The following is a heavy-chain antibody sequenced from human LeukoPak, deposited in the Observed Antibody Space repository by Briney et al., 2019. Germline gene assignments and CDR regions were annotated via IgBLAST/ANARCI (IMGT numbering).Heavy chain of an antibody. CDR1: GYTFINHW. CDR3: ARDNSVGGIAWWFDP. V-gene: IGHV1-46*01. D-gene: IGHD1-26*01. CDR2: INPTGTTT. J-gene: IGHJ5*02. Sequence: GASVKVSCKASGYTFINHWMHWVRQAPGQGLEWVGLINPTGTTTLYAQKFQGRITLTRDMSATTDYMELSSLTSEDTAVYYCARDNSVGGIAWWFDPWGQETLVTVSS.